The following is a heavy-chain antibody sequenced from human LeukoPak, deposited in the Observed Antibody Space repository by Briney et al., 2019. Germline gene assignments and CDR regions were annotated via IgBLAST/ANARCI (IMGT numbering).Heavy chain of an antibody. Sequence: GGSLRLSCAASGFTFSTYSMNWVRQAPGKGLEWVSSISSSSSYIYYADSVKGRLTISRDNAKNSLYLQMNSLRAEDTAVYYCARDEGTYDFWSGSDYYYMDVWGKGTTVTVSS. CDR1: GFTFSTYS. CDR2: ISSSSSYI. V-gene: IGHV3-21*01. D-gene: IGHD3-3*01. J-gene: IGHJ6*03. CDR3: ARDEGTYDFWSGSDYYYMDV.